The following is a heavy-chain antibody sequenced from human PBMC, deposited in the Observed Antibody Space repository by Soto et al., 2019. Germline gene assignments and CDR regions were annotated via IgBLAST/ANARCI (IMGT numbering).Heavy chain of an antibody. V-gene: IGHV3-23*01. Sequence: EAQLLESGGDWAQPGGSLRLSCAASGFTFSSHGMSWVRQAPGKGLEWIAGLSRGGGTTYYADSVKGRFTIFRDNSKNPLDLIMNRLKIEDTGLYLCSKDGQYRTDGFDVWGQGTMVTVSS. D-gene: IGHD6-6*01. J-gene: IGHJ3*01. CDR1: GFTFSSHG. CDR3: SKDGQYRTDGFDV. CDR2: LSRGGGTT.